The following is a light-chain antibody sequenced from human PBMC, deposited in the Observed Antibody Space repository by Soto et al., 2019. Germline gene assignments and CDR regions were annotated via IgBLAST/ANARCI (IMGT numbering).Light chain of an antibody. CDR1: QTISPW. CDR2: DVY. CDR3: QQYDSYSRT. J-gene: IGKJ1*01. V-gene: IGKV1-5*01. Sequence: DIQMTQSPSTLSASVGDRITIACRASQTISPWLAWYQQKPGKAHKLLIYDVYSLESGVQSRFNGSGSGTEFTLSIRSLQPDDFATYYCQQYDSYSRTFGQGTKVDIK.